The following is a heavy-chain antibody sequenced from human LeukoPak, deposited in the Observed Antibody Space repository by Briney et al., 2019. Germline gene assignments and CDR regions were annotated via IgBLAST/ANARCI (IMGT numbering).Heavy chain of an antibody. CDR3: VKASVKMATMLLHYSDY. CDR1: GFTSSRLA. V-gene: IGHV3-64D*09. CDR2: ISSNGGST. D-gene: IGHD5-24*01. Sequence: GGSLRLSCSVSGFTSSRLAVHWVRQTPGKGLEHVSGISSNGGSTYYADSVKGRFTISRDNSKNTLYLQMSSLRAEDTAVYYCVKASVKMATMLLHYSDYWGPGTLVTVSS. J-gene: IGHJ4*02.